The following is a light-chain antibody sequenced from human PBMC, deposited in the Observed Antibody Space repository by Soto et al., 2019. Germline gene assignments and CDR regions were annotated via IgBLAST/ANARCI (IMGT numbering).Light chain of an antibody. CDR1: QSVSSY. CDR2: DAS. J-gene: IGKJ4*01. V-gene: IGKV3-11*01. Sequence: EIVLIQFPATLSLSPGERATLSCSASQSVSSYLAWYQQKPGQAPRLLIYDASNRATGIPARFSGSGSGTDFTLTISSLEPEDFAVYYCQQRNSWPLTFGGGTKVDIK. CDR3: QQRNSWPLT.